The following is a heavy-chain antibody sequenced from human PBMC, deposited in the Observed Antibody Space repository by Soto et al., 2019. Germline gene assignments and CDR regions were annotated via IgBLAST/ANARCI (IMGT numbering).Heavy chain of an antibody. D-gene: IGHD4-4*01. V-gene: IGHV4-34*01. CDR2: INHSGST. J-gene: IGHJ4*02. CDR3: AAGPGNSRTIDY. Sequence: SETLXLTCAVYGGSFSGYYWSWIRQPPGKGLEWIGEINHSGSTNYNPSLKSRVTISVDTSKNQFSLKLSSVTAADTAVYYCAAGPGNSRTIDYWGQGTLVTVSS. CDR1: GGSFSGYY.